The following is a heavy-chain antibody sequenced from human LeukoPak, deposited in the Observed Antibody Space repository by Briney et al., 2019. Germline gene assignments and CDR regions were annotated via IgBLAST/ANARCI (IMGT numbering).Heavy chain of an antibody. CDR2: VYNSGST. J-gene: IGHJ4*02. CDR1: GGSISIYY. V-gene: IGHV4-59*01. CDR3: ARRHLSSTHFDY. Sequence: PSETLSLTCTVSGGSISIYYWSWIRQPPGKGLEWLGYVYNSGSTDYNPSLKSRVTISADTSKNQFSLKLSSVTAADTAVYYCARRHLSSTHFDYWGQGTLVTVSS. D-gene: IGHD6-13*01.